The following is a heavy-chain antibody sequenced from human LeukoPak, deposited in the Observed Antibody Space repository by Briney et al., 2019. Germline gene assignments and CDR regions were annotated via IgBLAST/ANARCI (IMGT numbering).Heavy chain of an antibody. D-gene: IGHD1/OR15-1a*01. CDR2: IYYSGST. V-gene: IGHV4-39*01. CDR3: ATITGTQALDY. CDR1: GGSISTNNYY. J-gene: IGHJ4*02. Sequence: SETLSLTYTVSGGSISTNNYYWRWIRQPPGKGLEWIGSIYYSGSTYYNPSLKSRVTISVDTSKNQFSLKLGSVTAADTAVYYCATITGTQALDYWGQGTLVTVSS.